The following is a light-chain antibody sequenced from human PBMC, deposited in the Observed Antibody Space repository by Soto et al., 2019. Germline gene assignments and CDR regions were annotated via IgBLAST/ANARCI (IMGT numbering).Light chain of an antibody. J-gene: IGKJ3*01. CDR2: GAS. Sequence: DIQMPQSPSSLSASVGDRVTVTCRASQTTSNYLNWYRQRSWKAPMDLIYGASRLQSGVPSRYSGRGVGTDVTLTISGLQPEDFATYYCQQSYSSPCTFGPGTELDI. CDR3: QQSYSSPCT. CDR1: QTTSNY. V-gene: IGKV1-39*01.